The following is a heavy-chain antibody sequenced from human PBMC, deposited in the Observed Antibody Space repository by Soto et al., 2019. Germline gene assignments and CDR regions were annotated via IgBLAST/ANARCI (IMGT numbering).Heavy chain of an antibody. CDR3: ARDRRFGTGTRGPGYYYYYMDV. CDR2: INAGNGNT. D-gene: IGHD1-7*01. Sequence: ASVKVSCKASGYTFTSYAMHWVRQAPGQRLEWMGWINAGNGNTKYSQKFQGRVTITRDTSASTAYMELSSLRSEDTAVYYCARDRRFGTGTRGPGYYYYYMDVWGKGTTVTV. V-gene: IGHV1-3*01. J-gene: IGHJ6*03. CDR1: GYTFTSYA.